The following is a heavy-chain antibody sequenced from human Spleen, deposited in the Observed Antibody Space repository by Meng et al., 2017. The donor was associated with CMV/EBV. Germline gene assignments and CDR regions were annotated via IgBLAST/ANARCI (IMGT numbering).Heavy chain of an antibody. CDR1: GFTFSRHS. Sequence: ASGFTFSRHSMHWVRQAPGKGLEWVAVISYDVNNKYYADSVKGRFTISRDNSKNTLYLQMNSPRTEDTAIYYCARGKWELLVSSFDYWGQGTLVTVSS. D-gene: IGHD1-26*01. CDR2: ISYDVNNK. V-gene: IGHV3-30*04. J-gene: IGHJ4*02. CDR3: ARGKWELLVSSFDY.